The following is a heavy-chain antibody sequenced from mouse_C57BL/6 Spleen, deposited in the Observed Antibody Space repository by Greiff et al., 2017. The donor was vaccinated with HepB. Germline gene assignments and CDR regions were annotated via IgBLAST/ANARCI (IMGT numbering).Heavy chain of an antibody. CDR3: ARSGYYYYYYAMDY. D-gene: IGHD2-3*01. CDR2: IDPSDSET. Sequence: VQLQQPGAELVRPGSSVKLSCKASGYTFTSYWMHWVKQRPIQGLEWIGNIDPSDSETRYNQKFKDKATLTVDKSSSTAYMQLSSLTSEDSAVYYCARSGYYYYYYAMDYWGQGTSVTVSS. V-gene: IGHV1-52*01. J-gene: IGHJ4*01. CDR1: GYTFTSYW.